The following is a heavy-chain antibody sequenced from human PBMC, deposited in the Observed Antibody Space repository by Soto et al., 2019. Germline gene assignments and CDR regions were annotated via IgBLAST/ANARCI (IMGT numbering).Heavy chain of an antibody. CDR1: GFTFSSYA. Sequence: PGGSLRLSCAASGFTFSSYAMSWVRQAPGKGLEWVSYISSSGSTIYYADSVKGRFTISRDNAKNSLYLQMNSLRAEDTAVYYCARDYSGQKLYYFDYWGQGTLVTVSS. CDR2: ISSSGSTI. J-gene: IGHJ4*02. CDR3: ARDYSGQKLYYFDY. D-gene: IGHD1-26*01. V-gene: IGHV3-48*04.